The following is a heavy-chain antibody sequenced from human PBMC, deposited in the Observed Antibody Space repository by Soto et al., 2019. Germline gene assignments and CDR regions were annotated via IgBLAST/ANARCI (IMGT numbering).Heavy chain of an antibody. CDR3: ARVHYDYVWGSFFDY. Sequence: PSETLSLTCTVSGGSISSYYWSWIRQPPGKGLEWIGYIYYSGSTNYNPPLKSRVTISVDTSKNQFSLKLSSVTAADTAVYYCARVHYDYVWGSFFDYWGQGTLVTV. V-gene: IGHV4-59*01. J-gene: IGHJ4*02. CDR1: GGSISSYY. CDR2: IYYSGST. D-gene: IGHD3-16*01.